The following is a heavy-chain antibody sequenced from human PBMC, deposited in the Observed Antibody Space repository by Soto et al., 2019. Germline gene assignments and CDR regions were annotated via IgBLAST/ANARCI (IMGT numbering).Heavy chain of an antibody. J-gene: IGHJ4*02. CDR1: GFTFSSYA. V-gene: IGHV3-23*01. Sequence: GGSLRLSCAASGFTFSSYAMSWVRQAPGKGLEWVSAISGSGGSTYYADSVKGRFTISRDNSKNTLYLQMNSLRAEDTAVYYCAKDHNYYGSGSSYFDYCGQGTLLTVAS. CDR3: AKDHNYYGSGSSYFDY. D-gene: IGHD3-10*01. CDR2: ISGSGGST.